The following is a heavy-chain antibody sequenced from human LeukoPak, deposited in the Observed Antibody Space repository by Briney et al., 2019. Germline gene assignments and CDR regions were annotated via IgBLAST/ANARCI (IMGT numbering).Heavy chain of an antibody. Sequence: GRSLRPSCAASGFTFSSYAMHWARQAPGKGLEWVAVISYDGSNKYYADSVKGRFTISRDNSKNTLYLQMNSLRAEDTAAYYCARTHLTYSYGPFGYWGQGTLVTVSS. J-gene: IGHJ4*02. CDR2: ISYDGSNK. V-gene: IGHV3-30-3*01. CDR1: GFTFSSYA. CDR3: ARTHLTYSYGPFGY. D-gene: IGHD5-18*01.